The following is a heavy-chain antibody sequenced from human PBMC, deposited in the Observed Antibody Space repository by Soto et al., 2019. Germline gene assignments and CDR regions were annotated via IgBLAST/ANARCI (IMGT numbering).Heavy chain of an antibody. V-gene: IGHV2-5*02. CDR2: IYWDDSK. Sequence: QITLKESGPTLVKPTQTLTLTCTFSEFSLTTSGVGVGWIRQPPGKALEWLAVIYWDDSKHYSPSLKSRLTITKDTSKNQVVLKMTNMDPVDTATYYCTHKGYGDYPLDYWGQGTLVTVSS. J-gene: IGHJ4*02. D-gene: IGHD4-17*01. CDR1: EFSLTTSGVG. CDR3: THKGYGDYPLDY.